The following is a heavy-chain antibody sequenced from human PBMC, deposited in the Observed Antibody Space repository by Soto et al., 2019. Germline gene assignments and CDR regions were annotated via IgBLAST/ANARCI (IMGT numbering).Heavy chain of an antibody. CDR2: IYYSGST. Sequence: QVQLQESGPGLVKPSQTLSLTCTVSGGSISSGGYYWSWVRQHPEKGLDLIGYIYYSGSTYYNPSLKSRVIISLDTSKNQYSLKLSSVTAADTAVYYCARVWGYGGNSRFDYWGQGTLVIDAS. V-gene: IGHV4-31*03. J-gene: IGHJ4*02. CDR3: ARVWGYGGNSRFDY. CDR1: GGSISSGGYY. D-gene: IGHD3-16*01.